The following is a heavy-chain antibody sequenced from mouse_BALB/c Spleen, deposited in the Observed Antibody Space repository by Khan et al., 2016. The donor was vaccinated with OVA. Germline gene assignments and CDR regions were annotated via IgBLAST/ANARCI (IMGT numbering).Heavy chain of an antibody. CDR2: ISNGGGST. D-gene: IGHD1-1*01. Sequence: EVELVESGGDLVQPGGSLKLSCAASGFTFSRYTMSWVRQTPEKRLEWVAFISNGGGSTYYPDTVKGRFTISRDNAKNTLYLQMNSLKSEDTAMYYLARPSTTKYAYFMDYWGKGTSVTVSS. CDR1: GFTFSRYT. J-gene: IGHJ4*01. V-gene: IGHV5-12-2*01. CDR3: ARPSTTKYAYFMDY.